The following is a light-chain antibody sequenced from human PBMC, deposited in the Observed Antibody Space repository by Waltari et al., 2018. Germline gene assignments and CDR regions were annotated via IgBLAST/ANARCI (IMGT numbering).Light chain of an antibody. Sequence: QSVLTQPPSVSAAPGQRVTISCSGGHSNIGNNYVSWYRQFPGTAPKLLIYEDSARPSGVPGRVSGSNSGTSATLDITGLQAGDEADYYCGTWDSSLSGAVFGGGTHLTVL. CDR1: HSNIGNNY. CDR2: EDS. CDR3: GTWDSSLSGAV. J-gene: IGLJ7*01. V-gene: IGLV1-51*02.